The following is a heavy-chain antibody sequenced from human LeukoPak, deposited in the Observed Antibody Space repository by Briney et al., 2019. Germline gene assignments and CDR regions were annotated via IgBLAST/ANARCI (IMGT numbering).Heavy chain of an antibody. D-gene: IGHD1-7*01. CDR1: GFTFSSYA. J-gene: IGHJ6*03. CDR3: ARDRRELELLYYYYYMDV. V-gene: IGHV3-30*01. CDR2: ISYDGSNK. Sequence: GRSLRLSCAASGFTFSSYAMHWVRQAPGKGLEWVAVISYDGSNKYYADSVKGRFTISRDNSKNTLYLQMNSLRAEDTAAYYCARDRRELELLYYYYYMDVWGKGTTVTVSS.